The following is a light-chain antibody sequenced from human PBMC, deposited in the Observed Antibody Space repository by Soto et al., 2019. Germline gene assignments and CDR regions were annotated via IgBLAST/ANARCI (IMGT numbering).Light chain of an antibody. CDR1: QSVSSN. Sequence: EIVMTQSPATLSVSPGEKATHSCRASQSVSSNLAWYQQKPGHVPRLLIYVASTRATGFPASFSGSGSGTEFILTISSLQSEDFAVYYCQQYNNWPRTFGQGTKV. V-gene: IGKV3-15*01. CDR3: QQYNNWPRT. J-gene: IGKJ1*01. CDR2: VAS.